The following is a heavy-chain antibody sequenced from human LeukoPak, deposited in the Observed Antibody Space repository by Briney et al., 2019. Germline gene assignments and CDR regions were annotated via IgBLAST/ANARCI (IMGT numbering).Heavy chain of an antibody. Sequence: GGSLRLSCAASGFTFSSYAMHWVRQAPGKGLEWVAVISYDGSNKYYADSVKGRFTISRDNSKNTLYLQMNSLRAEDTAVYYCARRGYDSSGYDWGQGTLVTVSS. CDR1: GFTFSSYA. CDR2: ISYDGSNK. V-gene: IGHV3-30-3*01. J-gene: IGHJ4*02. D-gene: IGHD3-22*01. CDR3: ARRGYDSSGYD.